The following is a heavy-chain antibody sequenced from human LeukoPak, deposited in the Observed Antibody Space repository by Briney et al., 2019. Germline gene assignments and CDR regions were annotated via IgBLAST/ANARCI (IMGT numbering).Heavy chain of an antibody. CDR3: TRGLVVLSATSWAFDI. CDR2: MNPNSGNT. J-gene: IGHJ3*02. D-gene: IGHD2-15*01. CDR1: GYTFTSYD. V-gene: IGHV1-8*01. Sequence: ASVKVPCKASGYTFTSYDINWVRQATGQGLEWMGWMNPNSGNTGYAQKFQARVSMIRNTSISTAYMELSSLRSEDTAVYYCTRGLVVLSATSWAFDIWGHGTMVTVSS.